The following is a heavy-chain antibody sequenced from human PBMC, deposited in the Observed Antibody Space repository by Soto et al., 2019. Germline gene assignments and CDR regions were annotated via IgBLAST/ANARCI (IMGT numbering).Heavy chain of an antibody. V-gene: IGHV1-18*01. Sequence: ASVKVSCKASGYTFTSYGISWVRQAPGQGLEWMGWISAYNGNTNYAQNLQGRVTMTTDTSTTTAYMELRSLRSDDTAVYYCARSKYYYDSSGYYSDYWGQGXLVTVSS. CDR3: ARSKYYYDSSGYYSDY. CDR1: GYTFTSYG. D-gene: IGHD3-22*01. J-gene: IGHJ4*02. CDR2: ISAYNGNT.